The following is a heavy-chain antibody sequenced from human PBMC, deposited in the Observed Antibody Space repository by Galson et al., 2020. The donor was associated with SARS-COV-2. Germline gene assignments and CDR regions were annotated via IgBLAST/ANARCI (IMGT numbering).Heavy chain of an antibody. CDR1: GYDFTGYW. CDR2: IYGGDSDV. Sequence: HGESLKISCKGSGYDFTGYWIGWVRQMPGKGLEWVGTIYGGDSDVRYSPSFQGQVTISADTSITTAYLQWSSLEASDTAMYYCGRRWGCGGDCLFFDIWGQGTSVTVSS. D-gene: IGHD2-21*01. J-gene: IGHJ4*02. V-gene: IGHV5-51*01. CDR3: GRRWGCGGDCLFFDI.